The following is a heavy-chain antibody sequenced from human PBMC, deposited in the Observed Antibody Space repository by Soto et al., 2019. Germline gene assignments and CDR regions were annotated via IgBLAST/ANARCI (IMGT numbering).Heavy chain of an antibody. V-gene: IGHV5-51*01. D-gene: IGHD3-3*01. CDR2: IYPGDSDT. CDR3: ARRGYYFWSGYHPPRDNWFDP. J-gene: IGHJ5*02. Sequence: PGESLKISCKGSGYSFTSYWIGWVRQMPGKGLEWMGIIYPGDSDTRYSPSFQGQVTISADKSISTAYLQWSSLKASDTAMYYCARRGYYFWSGYHPPRDNWFDPWGQGTLVTVSS. CDR1: GYSFTSYW.